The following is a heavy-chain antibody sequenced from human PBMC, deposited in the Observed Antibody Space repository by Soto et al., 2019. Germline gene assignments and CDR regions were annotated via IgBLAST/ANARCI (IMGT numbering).Heavy chain of an antibody. CDR3: AKYDSPGPARTFDY. V-gene: IGHV3-23*01. J-gene: IGHJ4*02. CDR2: IASGGGGI. Sequence: EVQLLESGGGLVQPGGSLRLSCAASGLTFSKYAMAGFRHAAVRGVEGVSVIASGGGGILYADSVKGRFTISRDTSKAKVYRKITSVRVDDTCVYYCAKYDSPGPARTFDYWGRGSLVTVSP. D-gene: IGHD6-6*01. CDR1: GLTFSKYA.